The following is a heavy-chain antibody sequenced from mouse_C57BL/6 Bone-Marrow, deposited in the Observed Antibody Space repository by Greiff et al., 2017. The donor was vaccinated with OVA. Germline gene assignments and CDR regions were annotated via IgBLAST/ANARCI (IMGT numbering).Heavy chain of an antibody. CDR1: GYTFTSYW. J-gene: IGHJ3*01. V-gene: IGHV1-52*01. D-gene: IGHD1-1*01. Sequence: QVQLQQPGAELVRPGSSVKLSCKASGYTFTSYWMHWVKQRPIQGLEWIGNIDPSDSETHYNQKFKDKATLTVDKSSSTAYMQLSSLTSEDSAVYYCARYYYGSTAYWGQGTLVTVSA. CDR3: ARYYYGSTAY. CDR2: IDPSDSET.